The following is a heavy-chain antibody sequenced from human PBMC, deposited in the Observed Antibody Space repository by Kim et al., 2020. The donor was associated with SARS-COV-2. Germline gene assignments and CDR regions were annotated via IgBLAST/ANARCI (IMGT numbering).Heavy chain of an antibody. CDR2: ISWNSGSI. D-gene: IGHD3-10*01. J-gene: IGHJ4*02. CDR1: GFTFDDYA. Sequence: GGSLRLSCAASGFTFDDYAMHWVRQAPGKGLEWVSGISWNSGSIGYADSVKGRFTISRDNAKNSLYLQMNSLRAEDTALYYCAKGSYYGSGGYFDYWGQGTLVTVSS. V-gene: IGHV3-9*01. CDR3: AKGSYYGSGGYFDY.